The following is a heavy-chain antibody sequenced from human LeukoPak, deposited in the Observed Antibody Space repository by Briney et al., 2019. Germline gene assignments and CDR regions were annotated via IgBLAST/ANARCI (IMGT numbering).Heavy chain of an antibody. D-gene: IGHD6-19*01. J-gene: IGHJ1*01. Sequence: GGSLRLSCPASGFSFSSYAMHWVRQAPGKGLEWVAVISYDGSDKKYGDSVKGRFTTSRDNSKNTVYLQMNSLRAEDTAVYYCARDAIAVAYRAEYFQHWGQGTLVTVSS. CDR2: ISYDGSDK. V-gene: IGHV3-30*04. CDR3: ARDAIAVAYRAEYFQH. CDR1: GFSFSSYA.